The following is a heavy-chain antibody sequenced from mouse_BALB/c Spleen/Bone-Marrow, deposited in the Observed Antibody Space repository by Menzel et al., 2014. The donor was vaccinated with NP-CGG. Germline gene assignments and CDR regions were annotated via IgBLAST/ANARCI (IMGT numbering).Heavy chain of an antibody. Sequence: LVESGVELLKPGASVKISCKATGYTFSSYWIEWVKQRPGHGLEWIGEILPGSGSTNYNEKFKGKATFTADKSSNTAYMQHNSLTSEDYDKYCCARSTGTWDYWGRGTTLTVSS. CDR3: ARSTGTWDY. D-gene: IGHD4-1*02. CDR1: GYTFSSYW. J-gene: IGHJ2*01. CDR2: ILPGSGST. V-gene: IGHV1-9*01.